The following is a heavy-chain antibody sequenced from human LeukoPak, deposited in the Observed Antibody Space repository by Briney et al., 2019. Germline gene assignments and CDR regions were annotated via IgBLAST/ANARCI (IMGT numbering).Heavy chain of an antibody. V-gene: IGHV3-7*01. CDR1: GGSISGYY. Sequence: ETLSLTCTVSGGSISGYYWSWVRQAPGKGLEWVANIKQDGSEKYYVDSVKGRFTISRDNSKNTLYLQMGSLRAEDTAVYYCARASYTTTWHHLGSWGQGTLVTVSS. J-gene: IGHJ4*02. CDR3: ARASYTTTWHHLGS. D-gene: IGHD3-16*01. CDR2: IKQDGSEK.